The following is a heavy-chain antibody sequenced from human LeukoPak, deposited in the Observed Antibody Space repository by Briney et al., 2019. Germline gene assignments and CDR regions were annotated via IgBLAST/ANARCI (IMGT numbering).Heavy chain of an antibody. Sequence: SVKVSCKASGGTFSSYAISWVRQAPGQGLEWMGGIIPIFGTANYAQKFQGRVTITADESTSAAYMELSSLRSEDTAVYYCARARVYGGIPRNPKTLHPDYWGQGTLVTVSS. D-gene: IGHD4-23*01. CDR1: GGTFSSYA. V-gene: IGHV1-69*13. J-gene: IGHJ4*02. CDR3: ARARVYGGIPRNPKTLHPDY. CDR2: IIPIFGTA.